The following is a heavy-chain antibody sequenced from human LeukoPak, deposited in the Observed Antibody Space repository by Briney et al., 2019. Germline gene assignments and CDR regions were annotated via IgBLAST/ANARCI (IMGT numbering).Heavy chain of an antibody. Sequence: KPGGSLRLSCAASGFDFSTYYLNWVRQAAGKGLEWVSSTSSSSSNIFYSNLVKGRFTISRDNAKNSLYLQMNSLRAEDTAVYYCAKNPEASPVAVDGRWFDPWGQGTLVTVSS. D-gene: IGHD6-19*01. CDR1: GFDFSTYY. CDR3: AKNPEASPVAVDGRWFDP. CDR2: TSSSSSNI. J-gene: IGHJ5*02. V-gene: IGHV3-21*01.